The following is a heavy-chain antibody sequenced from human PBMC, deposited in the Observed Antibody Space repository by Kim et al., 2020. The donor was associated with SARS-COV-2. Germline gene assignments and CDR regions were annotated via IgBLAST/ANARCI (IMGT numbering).Heavy chain of an antibody. CDR1: GGSFSGYY. CDR2: INHSGST. CDR3: ARMGRDLDSSGYC. Sequence: SETLSLTCAVYGGSFSGYYWSWIRQPPGKGLEWIGEINHSGSTNYNPSLKSRVTISVDTSKNQFSLKLSSVTAADTAVYYCARMGRDLDSSGYCWGQGTLVTVSS. V-gene: IGHV4-34*01. D-gene: IGHD3-22*01. J-gene: IGHJ4*02.